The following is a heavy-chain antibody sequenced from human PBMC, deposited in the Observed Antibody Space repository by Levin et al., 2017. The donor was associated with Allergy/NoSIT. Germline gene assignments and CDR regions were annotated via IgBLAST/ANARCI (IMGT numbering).Heavy chain of an antibody. J-gene: IGHJ4*02. Sequence: GGSLRLSCAASGFTFSSYSINWVRQAPGKGLEWVSYISSSSSTIYYADSVKGRFTVSRDNAKNSLYLQMNSLRAEDTAVYYCARERVRGGSSFDYWGQGTLVTVSS. CDR3: ARERVRGGSSFDY. CDR2: ISSSSSTI. D-gene: IGHD2-15*01. V-gene: IGHV3-48*01. CDR1: GFTFSSYS.